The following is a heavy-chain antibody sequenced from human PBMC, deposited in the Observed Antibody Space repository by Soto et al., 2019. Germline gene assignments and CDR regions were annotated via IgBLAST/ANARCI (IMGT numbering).Heavy chain of an antibody. CDR3: ARDLSPLAHYFDY. J-gene: IGHJ4*02. Sequence: QVQLVQSGPEVKKSGASVKVSCKASGYTFTNHGTSWVRQAPGHGLEWMGWVSGYNGKTKYAQELQGRVTMTTETSTSTAYMELRSLRSDDTAVYYCARDLSPLAHYFDYWGQGTLVTVSS. V-gene: IGHV1-18*04. CDR1: GYTFTNHG. CDR2: VSGYNGKT.